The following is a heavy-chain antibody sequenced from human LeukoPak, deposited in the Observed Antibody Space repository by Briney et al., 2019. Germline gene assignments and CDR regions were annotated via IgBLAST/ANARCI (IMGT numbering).Heavy chain of an antibody. CDR2: IWYDGSNK. CDR1: GFTFSTYG. CDR3: AKDGTSGSYSPLGFFDY. D-gene: IGHD1-26*01. Sequence: PGRSLRLSCAASGFTFSTYGMHWVRQAPGKGLEWVAVIWYDGSNKYYADSVKGRFTISRDNSKNTLYLQMSSLRAEDTAVYYCAKDGTSGSYSPLGFFDYWGQGTLVTVSS. V-gene: IGHV3-33*06. J-gene: IGHJ4*02.